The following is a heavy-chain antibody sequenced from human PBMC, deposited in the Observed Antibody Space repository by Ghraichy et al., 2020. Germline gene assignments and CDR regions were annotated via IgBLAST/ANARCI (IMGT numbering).Heavy chain of an antibody. CDR3: ARFDCSSTSCHDLFDY. CDR2: IWYDGSNK. V-gene: IGHV3-33*01. J-gene: IGHJ4*02. D-gene: IGHD2-2*01. Sequence: GGSLRLSCAASGFTFRSYSMHWVRQAPGKGLEWVAVIWYDGSNKYYADSVKGRFTISRDNSKNTLYLQMNSLRAEDTAVYYCARFDCSSTSCHDLFDYWGQGALVTVSS. CDR1: GFTFRSYS.